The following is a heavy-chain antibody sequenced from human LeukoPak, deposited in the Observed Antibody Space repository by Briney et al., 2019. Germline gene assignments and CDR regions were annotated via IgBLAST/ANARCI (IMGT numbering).Heavy chain of an antibody. CDR1: GFTFVSYG. CDR3: ARDSDPGPYYYYYMDV. Sequence: PGGSLRLSCAASGFTFVSYGMHWVRQAPGKGLEWVAVISYDGSDKYYADSVKGRFTISRDTSKNTLYLQMNSLRADDTAVYYCARDSDPGPYYYYYMDVWGKGTTVTVSS. J-gene: IGHJ6*03. V-gene: IGHV3-30*19. CDR2: ISYDGSDK.